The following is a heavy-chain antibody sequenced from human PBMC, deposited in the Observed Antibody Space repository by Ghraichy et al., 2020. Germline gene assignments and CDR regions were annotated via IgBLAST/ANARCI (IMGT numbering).Heavy chain of an antibody. CDR2: ISGSGGST. D-gene: IGHD2-2*02. J-gene: IGHJ4*02. CDR3: AKADKPCSSTSCYIGVFDY. CDR1: GFTFSSYA. Sequence: GGSLRLSCAASGFTFSSYAMSWVRQAPGKGLEWVSAISGSGGSTYYADSVKGRFTISRDNSKNTLYLQMNSLRAEDTAVYYCAKADKPCSSTSCYIGVFDYWGQGTLVTVSS. V-gene: IGHV3-23*01.